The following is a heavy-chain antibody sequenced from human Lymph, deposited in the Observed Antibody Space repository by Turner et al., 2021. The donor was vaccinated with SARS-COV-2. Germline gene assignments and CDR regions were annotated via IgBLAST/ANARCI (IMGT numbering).Heavy chain of an antibody. J-gene: IGHJ4*01. D-gene: IGHD3-9*01. CDR1: GLTLSSYL. V-gene: IGHV3-30-3*01. Sequence: QGQLVGSGGGVFQPGRCLRLSCAASGLTLSSYLMLWVRRAAGKGLEWLAAIADDRSNKHYADSVKGLFNITRDNSKNTLYLQMSSLGAEDTAGYNCERVRWLRGMFDYWGQGTLVTVSS. CDR2: IADDRSNK. CDR3: ERVRWLRGMFDY.